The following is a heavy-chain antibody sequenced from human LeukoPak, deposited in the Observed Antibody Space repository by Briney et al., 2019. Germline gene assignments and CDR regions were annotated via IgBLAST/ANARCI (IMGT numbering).Heavy chain of an antibody. CDR3: ARDLGRGGLWFGELSYYFDY. CDR2: ISSSSYI. J-gene: IGHJ4*02. D-gene: IGHD3-10*01. V-gene: IGHV3-21*01. CDR1: GFTFSSYS. Sequence: GGSLRLSCAASGFTFSSYSMNWVRQAPGKGLEWVSSISSSSYIYYTASVKGRFTISRDNAKNSLYLQMNSLRAEDTAVYYCARDLGRGGLWFGELSYYFDYWGQGTLVTVSS.